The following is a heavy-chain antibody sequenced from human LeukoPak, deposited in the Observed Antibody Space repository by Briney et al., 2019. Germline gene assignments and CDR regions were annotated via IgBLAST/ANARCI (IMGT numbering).Heavy chain of an antibody. V-gene: IGHV3-23*01. CDR3: ARDRSVLWFDP. CDR1: GFTFSSYA. J-gene: IGHJ5*02. D-gene: IGHD3-10*02. Sequence: PGGSLRLSCAASGFTFSSYAMSWVRQAPGKGLEWVSSISGSGTNTYYADSVKGRFTISRDNSRNLLFLQMNSLRVEDTAVYYCARDRSVLWFDPWGQGTLVTVPS. CDR2: ISGSGTNT.